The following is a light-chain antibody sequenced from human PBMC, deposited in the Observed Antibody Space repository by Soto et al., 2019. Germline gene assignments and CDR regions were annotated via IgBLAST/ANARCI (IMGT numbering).Light chain of an antibody. J-gene: IGKJ1*01. CDR3: QQYETSPRT. CDR1: QIITRNY. CDR2: GAS. Sequence: EIVLTQSPGTLSLSPGERATLSCRASQIITRNYLAWYQQKSGQAPRLLIYGASSRATGIPDRFSGSGSGTDFTLTISRLEPEDFAVYFCQQYETSPRTFGQGTKV. V-gene: IGKV3-20*01.